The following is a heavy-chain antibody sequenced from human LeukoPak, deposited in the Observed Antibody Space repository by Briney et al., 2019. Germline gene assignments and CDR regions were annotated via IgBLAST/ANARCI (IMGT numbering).Heavy chain of an antibody. J-gene: IGHJ4*02. D-gene: IGHD1-26*01. CDR3: ARDADPTNSGSYFCGGFDY. V-gene: IGHV1-18*01. CDR1: GYTFTRYG. Sequence: VASVKVSCKASGYTFTRYGISWVRQAPGQGLEWMGWISAYNGNTNYVQKLQGRVTMTTDTSTSTAYMELRSLRSDDTAVYYCARDADPTNSGSYFCGGFDYWGQGTLVTVSS. CDR2: ISAYNGNT.